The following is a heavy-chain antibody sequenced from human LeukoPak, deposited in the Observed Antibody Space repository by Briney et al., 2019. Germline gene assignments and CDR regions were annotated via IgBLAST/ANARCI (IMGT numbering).Heavy chain of an antibody. CDR1: GFTFSSYA. V-gene: IGHV3-23*01. Sequence: GGSLRLSCAASGFTFSSYAMSWVRQAPGKGLEWVSAISGGGSSTYYADSVKGRFTISRDNSKNTVDPQMNSLRAEDTAVYYCAKPQYSTRWYYFDYWGQGTLVTVSS. J-gene: IGHJ4*02. D-gene: IGHD6-13*01. CDR3: AKPQYSTRWYYFDY. CDR2: ISGGGSST.